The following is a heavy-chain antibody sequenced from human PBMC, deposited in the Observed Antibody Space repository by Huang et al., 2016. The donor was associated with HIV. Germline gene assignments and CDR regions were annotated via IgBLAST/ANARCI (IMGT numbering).Heavy chain of an antibody. CDR1: VGSISSSSYY. V-gene: IGHV4-39*01. J-gene: IGHJ4*02. Sequence: LQLQESGPGLVKPSETLSLTCTVSVGSISSSSYYWGWIRQPPGKGLEWIATFFYDGNTYYNPSIKSRVTISVDTSKNQFSLNLGAVTAADTAVYYCAAMVRGVISYFDYWGQGTLVTVSS. CDR3: AAMVRGVISYFDY. CDR2: FFYDGNT. D-gene: IGHD3-10*01.